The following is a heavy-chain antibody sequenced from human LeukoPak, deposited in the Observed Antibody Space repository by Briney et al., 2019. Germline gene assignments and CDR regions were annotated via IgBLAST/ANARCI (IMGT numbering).Heavy chain of an antibody. CDR3: ARYGDYGYYFDY. V-gene: IGHV3-30*04. J-gene: IGHJ4*02. CDR2: ISYDGSNN. CDR1: GFAFSSYT. Sequence: PGGSLRLSCAASGFAFSSYTMHWVRQAPGKGLEWVAVISYDGSNNYYADSVKGRFTISRDNSKNTLYLQMNSLRAEDTAVYYCARYGDYGYYFDYWGQGTLVTVSS. D-gene: IGHD4-17*01.